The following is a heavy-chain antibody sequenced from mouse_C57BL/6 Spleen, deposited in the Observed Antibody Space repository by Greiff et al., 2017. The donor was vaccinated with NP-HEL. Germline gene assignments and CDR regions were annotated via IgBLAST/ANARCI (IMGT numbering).Heavy chain of an antibody. D-gene: IGHD4-1*01. J-gene: IGHJ2*01. CDR2: IYPGGGYT. CDR1: GYTFTNYW. Sequence: VKLMESGAELVRPGTSVKMSCKASGYTFTNYWIGWAKQRPGHGLEWIGDIYPGGGYTNYNEKFKGKATLTADKSSSTAYMQFSSLTSEDSAIYYCARGTGTGFDYWGQGTTLTVSS. CDR3: ARGTGTGFDY. V-gene: IGHV1-63*01.